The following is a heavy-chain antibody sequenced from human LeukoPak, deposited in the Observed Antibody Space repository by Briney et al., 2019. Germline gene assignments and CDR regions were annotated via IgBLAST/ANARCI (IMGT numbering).Heavy chain of an antibody. V-gene: IGHV4-59*08. Sequence: SETLSLTCTVSGGSISNYYWSWIWQPPGKGLEWIGHIYYSGSTNYNPSLKSRVTISVDTSKNQFSLKLSSVTAADTAVYYCARRGGYSGYDSHWGQGTLVTVSS. CDR1: GGSISNYY. CDR2: IYYSGST. CDR3: ARRGGYSGYDSH. D-gene: IGHD5-12*01. J-gene: IGHJ4*02.